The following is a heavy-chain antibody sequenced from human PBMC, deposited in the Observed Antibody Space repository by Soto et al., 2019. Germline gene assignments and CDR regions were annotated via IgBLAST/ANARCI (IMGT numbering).Heavy chain of an antibody. J-gene: IGHJ6*02. D-gene: IGHD3-10*01. CDR3: ARGRMVRGVMGYYGMDV. CDR1: GGSFSGYY. CDR2: INHSGST. V-gene: IGHV4-34*01. Sequence: QVQLQQWGAGLLKPSETLSLTCAVYGGSFSGYYWSWIRQPPGKGLEWIGEINHSGSTNYNPSLKSRVTISVDTSKNQFSLKLSSVTAADTAVYYCARGRMVRGVMGYYGMDVWGQGTTVTVSS.